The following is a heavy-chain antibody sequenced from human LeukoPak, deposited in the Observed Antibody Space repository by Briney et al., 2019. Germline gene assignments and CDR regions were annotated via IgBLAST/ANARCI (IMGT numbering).Heavy chain of an antibody. CDR1: GFTFGDYA. D-gene: IGHD3-3*01. V-gene: IGHV3-49*04. CDR2: IRSKTHGGTT. Sequence: GGSLRLPCTASGFTFGDYAMSWVRQAPGKGLEWVGFIRSKTHGGTTEYAASVKGRFSISRDDSKSIAYLQMNSLKTEDTAVYYCTRDGIPETNWSGYYVDFWGQGTLVTVSS. CDR3: TRDGIPETNWSGYYVDF. J-gene: IGHJ4*02.